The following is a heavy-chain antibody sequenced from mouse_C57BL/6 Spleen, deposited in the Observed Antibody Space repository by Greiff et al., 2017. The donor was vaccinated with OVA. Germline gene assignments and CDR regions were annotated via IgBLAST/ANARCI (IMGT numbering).Heavy chain of an antibody. V-gene: IGHV1-85*01. CDR2: IYPRDGST. D-gene: IGHD1-1*01. CDR1: GYTFTSYD. CDR3: ARDWAFITTVSRFAY. J-gene: IGHJ3*01. Sequence: QVQLKESGPELVKPGASVKLSCKASGYTFTSYDINWVKQRPGQGLEWIGWIYPRDGSTKYNEKFKGKATLTVDTSSSTAYMELHSLTSEDSAVYFCARDWAFITTVSRFAYWGQGTLVTVSA.